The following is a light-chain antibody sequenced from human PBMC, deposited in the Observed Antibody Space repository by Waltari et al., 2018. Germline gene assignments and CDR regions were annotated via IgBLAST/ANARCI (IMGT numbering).Light chain of an antibody. CDR2: DVT. Sequence: QSALTQPASVSGSPGQSITISCTGSTTDVGAYDFVAWYQQHPGKAPQLMVFDVTHRPSGISNRFSGSKSGDTASLTISALQAEDEAYYYCSSYTTTNTFVFGTGTNVTVV. J-gene: IGLJ1*01. V-gene: IGLV2-14*01. CDR1: TTDVGAYDF. CDR3: SSYTTTNTFV.